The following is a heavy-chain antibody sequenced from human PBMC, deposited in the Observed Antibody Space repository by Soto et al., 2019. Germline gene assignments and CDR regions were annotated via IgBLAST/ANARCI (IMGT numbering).Heavy chain of an antibody. CDR1: SGSISSTIYS. V-gene: IGHV4-39*01. CDR2: IFYSGST. Sequence: SETLSLTCTVSSGSISSTIYSWDWIRQPPGKGLEWIGSIFYSGSTYYKTSLKSRVTISVDTSKNKFSINLTSVTAADTALYYCAGRSYSYGIDAFEIWGQGTKVTVSS. D-gene: IGHD3-16*02. CDR3: AGRSYSYGIDAFEI. J-gene: IGHJ3*02.